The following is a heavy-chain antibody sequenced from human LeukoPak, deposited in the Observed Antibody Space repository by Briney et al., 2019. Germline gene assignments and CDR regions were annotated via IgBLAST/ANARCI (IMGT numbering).Heavy chain of an antibody. V-gene: IGHV4-59*01. CDR2: IYYSGST. CDR3: AREGLDAFDI. J-gene: IGHJ3*02. CDR1: GVSISNKY. Sequence: AETLSLTCTVSGVSISNKYWSWIRQLPEKGREWIGYIYYSGSTNYNPSLTSRVTILVDTSKNQFSLKLSSVTAADTAVYYCAREGLDAFDIWGQGTMVTVSS.